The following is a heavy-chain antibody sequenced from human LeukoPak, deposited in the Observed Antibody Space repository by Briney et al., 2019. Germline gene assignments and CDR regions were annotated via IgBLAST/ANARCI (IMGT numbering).Heavy chain of an antibody. CDR3: AKEREGPLDS. CDR1: GYIFTNYA. J-gene: IGHJ5*01. D-gene: IGHD5-24*01. V-gene: IGHV7-4-1*02. Sequence: WASVKVSCKASGYIFTNYAMNWVRQAPGQGLEWMGWINTNTGNPTYAQGFTGRFVFSLDTSVSTAYLQISSLKAEDTAVYYCAKEREGPLDSWGQGTLVTVSS. CDR2: INTNTGNP.